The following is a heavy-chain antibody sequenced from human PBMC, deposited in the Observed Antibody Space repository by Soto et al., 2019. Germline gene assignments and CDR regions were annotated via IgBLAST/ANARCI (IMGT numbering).Heavy chain of an antibody. CDR3: AKDFIGYCSSVNCHIFDF. CDR2: ISNDGGKE. D-gene: IGHD2-15*01. Sequence: GGSLRLSCEASGFSFSSYAIHWVRQAPGKGLEWVAGISNDGGKEHYSDSVKGRFTISTDKSKNTVYLQMSSLTSEDTAVYYCAKDFIGYCSSVNCHIFDFSGQGTPVTVSS. V-gene: IGHV3-30*18. J-gene: IGHJ4*02. CDR1: GFSFSSYA.